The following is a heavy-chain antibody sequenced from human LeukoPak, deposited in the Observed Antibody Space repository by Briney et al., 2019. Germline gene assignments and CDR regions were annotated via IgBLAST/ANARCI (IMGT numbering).Heavy chain of an antibody. CDR1: GFTFSSYG. CDR3: ARGRYCSGGSCYSWYNYYYMDV. Sequence: GGSLRLSCAASGFTFSSYGMHWVRQAPGKGLEWVAVISYDGGNKYYADSVKGRLTISRDNSKNTLYLQMNSLRADDTAVYYCARGRYCSGGSCYSWYNYYYMDVWGKGATVIVSS. V-gene: IGHV3-30*04. J-gene: IGHJ6*03. CDR2: ISYDGGNK. D-gene: IGHD2-15*01.